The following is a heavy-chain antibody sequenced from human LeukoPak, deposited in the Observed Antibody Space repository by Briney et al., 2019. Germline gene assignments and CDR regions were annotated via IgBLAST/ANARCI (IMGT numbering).Heavy chain of an antibody. Sequence: SVKVSCKASGGTFSSYAISWVRQAPGQGLEWMGGIIPIFGTANYAQKFQGRVTITTDESTSTAYMELSSLRSEDTAVYYCASGSGYYGHDAFDIWGQGTMVTVSS. D-gene: IGHD3-3*01. CDR3: ASGSGYYGHDAFDI. V-gene: IGHV1-69*05. CDR2: IIPIFGTA. J-gene: IGHJ3*02. CDR1: GGTFSSYA.